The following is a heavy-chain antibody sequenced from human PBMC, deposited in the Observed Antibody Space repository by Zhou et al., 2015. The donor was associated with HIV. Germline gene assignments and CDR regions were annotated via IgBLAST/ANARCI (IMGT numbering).Heavy chain of an antibody. J-gene: IGHJ2*01. CDR3: ARQQGSADDYGGNSKDWYFDL. CDR1: GGTFSSYT. Sequence: QVQLVQSGAEVKKPGSSVKVSCKASGGTFSSYTISWVRQAPGQGLEWMGRIIPILGIANYAQKFQGRVTITADKSTSTAYMELSSLRSEDTAVYYCARQQGSADDYGGNSKDWYFDLWGRGTLVTVSS. D-gene: IGHD4-23*01. CDR2: IIPILGIA. V-gene: IGHV1-69*02.